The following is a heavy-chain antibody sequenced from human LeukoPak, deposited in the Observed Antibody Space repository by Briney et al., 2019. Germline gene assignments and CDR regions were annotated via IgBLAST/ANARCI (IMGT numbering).Heavy chain of an antibody. CDR3: ARAGAPYYYGSGSTEFGY. CDR2: IIPIFGTA. J-gene: IGHJ4*02. Sequence: ASVKVSCKASGGTFSSYAISWVRQAPGQGLEWMGGIIPIFGTANYAQKFQGRVTITADKSTSTAYMELSSLRSEDTAVYYCARAGAPYYYGSGSTEFGYWGQGTLVTVSS. CDR1: GGTFSSYA. V-gene: IGHV1-69*06. D-gene: IGHD3-10*01.